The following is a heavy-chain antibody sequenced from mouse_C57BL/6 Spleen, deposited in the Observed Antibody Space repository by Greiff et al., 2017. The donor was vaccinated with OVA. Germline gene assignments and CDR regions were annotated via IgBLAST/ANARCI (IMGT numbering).Heavy chain of an antibody. Sequence: QVQLKESGAELVKPGASVKISCKASGYAFSSYWMNWVKQRPGKGLEWIGQIYPGDGDTNYNGKFKGKATLTADKSSSTAYMQLSSLTSEDSAVYFCARSGVAYAMDYWGQGTSVTVSS. CDR1: GYAFSSYW. J-gene: IGHJ4*01. V-gene: IGHV1-80*01. CDR2: IYPGDGDT. CDR3: ARSGVAYAMDY. D-gene: IGHD1-1*02.